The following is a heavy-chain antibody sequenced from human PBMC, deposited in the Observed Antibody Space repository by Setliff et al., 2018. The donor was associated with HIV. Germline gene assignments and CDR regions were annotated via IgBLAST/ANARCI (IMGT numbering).Heavy chain of an antibody. V-gene: IGHV1-69*10. J-gene: IGHJ3*02. CDR1: GGTSSTHA. Sequence: SVKVSCKASGGTSSTHAMNWVRQAPGQGLEWMGQIISILDITNYAQKFQGRVTFTADESTSTMYMELSSLTSDDTAVYYCAGPRGDEAFDIWGQGTMVTVSS. CDR2: IISILDIT. CDR3: AGPRGDEAFDI.